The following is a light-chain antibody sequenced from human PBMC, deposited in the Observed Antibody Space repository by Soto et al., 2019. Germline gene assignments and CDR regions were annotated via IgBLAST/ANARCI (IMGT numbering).Light chain of an antibody. V-gene: IGLV4-69*01. CDR2: LDNDGSH. CDR3: QTWGTGIVV. J-gene: IGLJ2*01. CDR1: SGHSSYA. Sequence: QSVLTQSPSASASLGASVKLTCTLSSGHSSYAIAWHQQQPEKGPRYLMKLDNDGSHFKGDGIPDRFSGSSSGAERYLTIASLQSEDEADYFGQTWGTGIVVFGGGTKVTVL.